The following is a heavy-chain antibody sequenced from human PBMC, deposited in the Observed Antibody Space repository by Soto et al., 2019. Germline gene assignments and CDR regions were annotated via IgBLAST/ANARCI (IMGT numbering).Heavy chain of an antibody. J-gene: IGHJ6*02. CDR1: GSTLSNYR. CDR3: GREKEDEGSSSLRVYYGVDV. Sequence: EVQLVESGGGPVKSGQSLRLSCVASGSTLSNYRMTWVRQGPGKGLEWVSSINSRADYTHYTESVKGRFTISRDNAKNSVYLHMNSLRAEDAAVYYCGREKEDEGSSSLRVYYGVDVWGQGTTVIVSS. V-gene: IGHV3-21*06. CDR2: INSRADYT. D-gene: IGHD6-6*01.